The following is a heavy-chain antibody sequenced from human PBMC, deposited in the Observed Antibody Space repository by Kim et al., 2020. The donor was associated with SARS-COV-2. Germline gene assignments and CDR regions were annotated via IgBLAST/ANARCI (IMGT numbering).Heavy chain of an antibody. D-gene: IGHD3-10*01. Sequence: TNYAATVKGRFTISRDDSKNTLYLQMNSLKTEDTAVYYCTTVYYGSGSYPWGQGTLVTVSS. CDR2: T. V-gene: IGHV3-15*06. J-gene: IGHJ5*02. CDR3: TTVYYGSGSYP.